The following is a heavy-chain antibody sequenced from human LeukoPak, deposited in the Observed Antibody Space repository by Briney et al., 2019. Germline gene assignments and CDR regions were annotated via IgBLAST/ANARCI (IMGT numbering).Heavy chain of an antibody. CDR2: IYYTAST. CDR3: ARGGNYGDYDGYFDY. CDR1: GGSISSYY. J-gene: IGHJ4*02. D-gene: IGHD4-17*01. Sequence: SETLSLTCTVSGGSISSYYWSWVRQPPGKGLEWIGYIYYTASTNYNPSLRSRVTISADTSKNQFSLKLTSVTAADTAVYYCARGGNYGDYDGYFDYWGQGTLVTVSS. V-gene: IGHV4-59*08.